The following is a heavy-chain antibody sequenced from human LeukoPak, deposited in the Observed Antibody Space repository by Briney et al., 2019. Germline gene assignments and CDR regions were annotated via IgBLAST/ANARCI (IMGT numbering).Heavy chain of an antibody. Sequence: GGSLSLSCEASGFTVTSNHMTWVRQAPGKGLEWLSVTYSGGTTYYGDFVKGRFTMSRDSSKNTLNLQLNNLGPEDTAVYYCARESATTVTYFDFWSQGTLVTVST. CDR2: TYSGGTT. J-gene: IGHJ4*02. V-gene: IGHV3-66*01. D-gene: IGHD4-17*01. CDR1: GFTVTSNH. CDR3: ARESATTVTYFDF.